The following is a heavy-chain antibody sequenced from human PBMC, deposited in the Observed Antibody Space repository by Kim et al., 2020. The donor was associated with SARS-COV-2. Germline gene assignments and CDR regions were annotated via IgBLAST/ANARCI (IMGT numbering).Heavy chain of an antibody. Sequence: GGSLRLSCAASGVTFSSYGMHRVRQAPGNGLEWVAVISYDGSMKYYADSVKGRFTISRDNCKNTLYLQMNSLRAEDTAVYYCAGSVGAATPYYYGMDVWGQGTTVTVSS. D-gene: IGHD1-26*01. CDR3: AGSVGAATPYYYGMDV. V-gene: IGHV3-33*05. J-gene: IGHJ6*02. CDR2: ISYDGSMK. CDR1: GVTFSSYG.